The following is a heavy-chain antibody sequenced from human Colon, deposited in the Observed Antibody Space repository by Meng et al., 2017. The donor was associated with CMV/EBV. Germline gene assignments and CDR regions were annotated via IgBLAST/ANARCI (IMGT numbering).Heavy chain of an antibody. D-gene: IGHD4-11*01. Sequence: GGSLRLSCTVSGGSISSSSYYWGWIRQAPGKGLEWVAFIPFYGSNKYYAHSVKGRFAISRDNFKNTLYLQMNNLRPEDTAVYYCAKDPNETHDYPRGAYNYYGMDVWGQGTTVTVSS. CDR3: AKDPNETHDYPRGAYNYYGMDV. CDR1: GGSISSSS. CDR2: IPFYGSNK. V-gene: IGHV3-30*02. J-gene: IGHJ6*02.